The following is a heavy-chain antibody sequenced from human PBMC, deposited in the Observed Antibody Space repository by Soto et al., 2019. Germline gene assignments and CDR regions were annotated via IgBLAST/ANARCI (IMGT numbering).Heavy chain of an antibody. J-gene: IGHJ4*02. Sequence: EVQLVESGGGLVKPGGSLRLSCAASGFTFSSYSMNWVLQAPGKGLEWVSSISSSSSYIYYADSVKGRFTISRDNAKNSPYLQMNSLRAEDTAVYYCARDQPGYSYGYGLGYWGQGTLVTVSS. D-gene: IGHD5-18*01. CDR2: ISSSSSYI. CDR3: ARDQPGYSYGYGLGY. CDR1: GFTFSSYS. V-gene: IGHV3-21*01.